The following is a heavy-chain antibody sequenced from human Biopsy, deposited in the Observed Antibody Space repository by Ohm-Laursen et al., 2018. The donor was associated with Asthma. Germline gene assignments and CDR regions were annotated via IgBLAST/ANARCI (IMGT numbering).Heavy chain of an antibody. Sequence: PSDTLSLTCTVSGGSISSGGYYWTWIRQHPGKGLERIGFIYYSGSTYYNPSLKSRVSISIDTSKNQFSLKLSSVTAADTAVYYCARAQDYYDSRGYYRSFDYWGQGTLVTVSS. D-gene: IGHD3-22*01. CDR2: IYYSGST. CDR1: GGSISSGGYY. J-gene: IGHJ4*02. V-gene: IGHV4-31*03. CDR3: ARAQDYYDSRGYYRSFDY.